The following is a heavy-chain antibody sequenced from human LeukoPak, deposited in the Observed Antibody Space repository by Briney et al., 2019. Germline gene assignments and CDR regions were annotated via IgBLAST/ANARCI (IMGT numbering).Heavy chain of an antibody. V-gene: IGHV3-21*01. CDR1: GFSFSSYT. J-gene: IGHJ4*02. D-gene: IGHD5-12*01. Sequence: GGSLRLSCAASGFSFSSYTMNWVRQAPGKVLEWVSAISSGGDDRYYADSVKGRFTISRDNAKKSLYLQMNSLRADDTAVFYCARGSGYDTIDYWGQGTLVTVSS. CDR3: ARGSGYDTIDY. CDR2: ISSGGDDR.